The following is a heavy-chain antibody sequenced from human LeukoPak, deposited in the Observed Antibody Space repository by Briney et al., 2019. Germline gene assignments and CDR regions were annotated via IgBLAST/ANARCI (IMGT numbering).Heavy chain of an antibody. CDR1: GGSFSVYY. V-gene: IGHV4-34*01. Sequence: SETLSLTCAVYGGSFSVYYWSWIRQPPGKGLEWIGEINHSGSTNYNPSLKSRVTISVDTSKNQFSLKVSSVTAADTAVYYCARKPIVGSAWYYFDYWGQGTLVTVSS. CDR2: INHSGST. D-gene: IGHD6-13*01. CDR3: ARKPIVGSAWYYFDY. J-gene: IGHJ4*02.